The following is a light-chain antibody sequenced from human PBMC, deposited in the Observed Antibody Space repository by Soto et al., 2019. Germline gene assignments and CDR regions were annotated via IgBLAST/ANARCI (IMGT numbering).Light chain of an antibody. V-gene: IGLV3-21*02. Sequence: SYELTQPPSVSVAPGQTARITCAGSKIGVRSGHWYQQKPGQAPILLVYDDRDRPSGIPARFSGSNSGNTATLNISRVEVGDAADYYCQVWDSSSDHLVFGGGTKVTVL. CDR3: QVWDSSSDHLV. J-gene: IGLJ3*02. CDR2: DDR. CDR1: KIGVRS.